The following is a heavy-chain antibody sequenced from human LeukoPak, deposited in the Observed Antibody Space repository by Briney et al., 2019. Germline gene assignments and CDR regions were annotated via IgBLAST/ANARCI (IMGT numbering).Heavy chain of an antibody. D-gene: IGHD6-6*01. Sequence: GGSLRLSCTASGFTLRNYAMSWVRQAPGKGLVWISAADGSGASTYYADSVRGRFTVSRDNSKNTLYLQMNSLRAEDTAVYYCAKDRPNGFDYWGQGTTVTVSS. CDR1: GFTLRNYA. CDR3: AKDRPNGFDY. CDR2: ADGSGAST. V-gene: IGHV3-23*01. J-gene: IGHJ4*03.